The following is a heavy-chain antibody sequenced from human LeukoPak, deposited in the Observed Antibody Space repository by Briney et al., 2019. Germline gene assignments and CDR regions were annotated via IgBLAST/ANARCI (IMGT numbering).Heavy chain of an antibody. CDR2: VNLQGST. V-gene: IGHV4-4*02. J-gene: IGHJ4*02. CDR1: GGSISNTNW. CDR3: AREGGPYRPLDY. Sequence: SETLSLTCGVSGGSISNTNWWTWVRQPPGKGLGWIGEVNLQGSTDYNPSLKSRVAISVDKSENHISLKLTSVTAADTAVYYCAREGGPYRPLDYSGQGTLVTVAS.